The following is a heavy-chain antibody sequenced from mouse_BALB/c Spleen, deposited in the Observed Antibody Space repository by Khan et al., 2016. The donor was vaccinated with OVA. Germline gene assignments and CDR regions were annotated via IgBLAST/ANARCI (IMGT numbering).Heavy chain of an antibody. V-gene: IGHV3-2*02. J-gene: IGHJ2*01. CDR2: ISYSGVT. D-gene: IGHD1-1*01. Sequence: EVQLVESGPGLVKPSQSLSLTCTVTGYSITSGYAWNWIRQFPGYKLEWMGYISYSGVTSYTPSLKSRISITRDTSKNQFFLQLNSVTTEDTATYYCARGNYYGYYFDYWGQGTTLTVSS. CDR1: GYSITSGYA. CDR3: ARGNYYGYYFDY.